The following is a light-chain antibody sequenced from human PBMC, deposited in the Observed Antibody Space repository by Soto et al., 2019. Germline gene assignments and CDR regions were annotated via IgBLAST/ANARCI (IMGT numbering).Light chain of an antibody. J-gene: IGKJ4*01. Sequence: AIRMTQSPSSLSASTGDRVTITCRASQGISSYLAWYQQKPGKAPKLLIYAASTLQSGVPSRFSGSGSGTHFTLTISCLQSEDFATYYCQQYYSYPSLTFGGGTKVEIK. CDR3: QQYYSYPSLT. CDR1: QGISSY. CDR2: AAS. V-gene: IGKV1-8*01.